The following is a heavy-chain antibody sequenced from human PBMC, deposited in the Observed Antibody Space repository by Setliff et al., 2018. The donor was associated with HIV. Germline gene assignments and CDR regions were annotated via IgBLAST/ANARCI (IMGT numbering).Heavy chain of an antibody. CDR1: GFTFSSYA. CDR3: ATYTYGSGRLDY. Sequence: GGSLRLSCAASGFTFSSYAMSWVRQAPGKGLEWVSAISGSGGSTYYADSVKGRFTISRDNSRNMVYLQMSGLRAEDTAVYYCATYTYGSGRLDYWSQGSLVTVSS. V-gene: IGHV3-23*01. CDR2: ISGSGGST. D-gene: IGHD4-17*01. J-gene: IGHJ4*02.